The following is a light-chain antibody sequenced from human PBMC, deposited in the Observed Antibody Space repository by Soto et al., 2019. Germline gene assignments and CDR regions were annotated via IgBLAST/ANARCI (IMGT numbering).Light chain of an antibody. J-gene: IGLJ1*01. V-gene: IGLV2-14*01. Sequence: QSALTQPASVSGSPGQSITISCTGTSSDVGTYNYVSWYQHHPGKAPKLIIYEVSNRPSGVSNRFSGSKSGSTASLTISGLQAEDEADYHCTSYTRDTALVFGTGTQLTV. CDR2: EVS. CDR1: SSDVGTYNY. CDR3: TSYTRDTALV.